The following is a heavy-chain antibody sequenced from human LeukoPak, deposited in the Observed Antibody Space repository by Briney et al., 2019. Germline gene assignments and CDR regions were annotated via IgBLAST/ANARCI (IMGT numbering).Heavy chain of an antibody. CDR1: GFTFSNYA. CDR2: ISGSGEST. V-gene: IGHV3-23*01. J-gene: IGHJ4*02. Sequence: GGSLRLSCAASGFTFSNYAITWLRQAPAKGLEGVSEISGSGESTYYGDSVKGRFTISRDNSKNTLYLQMNSLRAGDTAVYYYARGHWDFAYWGQGTLDTVSS. CDR3: ARGHWDFAY. D-gene: IGHD7-27*01.